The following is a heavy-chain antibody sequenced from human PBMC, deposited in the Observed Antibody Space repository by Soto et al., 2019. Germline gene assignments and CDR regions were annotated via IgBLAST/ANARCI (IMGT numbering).Heavy chain of an antibody. Sequence: SETXSLTCTVSGGSISISSYCWCWIRQPPGKGLEWIGSIYYSGSTYYNPSIKSLVTISLDTSKKQFYLKLSSVTAADTAVYYCERHVTGNLESWAKGTLVT. J-gene: IGHJ4*02. CDR2: IYYSGST. V-gene: IGHV4-39*01. D-gene: IGHD1-20*01. CDR3: ERHVTGNLES. CDR1: GGSISISSYC.